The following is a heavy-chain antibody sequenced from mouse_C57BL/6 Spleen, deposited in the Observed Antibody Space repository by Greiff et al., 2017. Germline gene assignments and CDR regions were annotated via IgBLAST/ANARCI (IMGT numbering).Heavy chain of an antibody. J-gene: IGHJ4*01. V-gene: IGHV5-17*01. CDR1: GFTFSDYG. D-gene: IGHD2-14*01. CDR2: ISSGSSTI. Sequence: EVQLVESGGGLVKPGGSLKLSCAASGFTFSDYGMHWVRQAPEQGLEWVAYISSGSSTIYYADTVKGRFTISRDNAKNTLFLQMTSLRSEDTAMYYCARDPIGYAMDYWGQGTSVTVSS. CDR3: ARDPIGYAMDY.